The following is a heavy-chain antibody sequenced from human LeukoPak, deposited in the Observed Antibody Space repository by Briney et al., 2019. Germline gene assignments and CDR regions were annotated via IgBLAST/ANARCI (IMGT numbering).Heavy chain of an antibody. CDR2: ISSSGSTI. Sequence: GGSLRLSCAASGFTFSSYEMNWVRQAPGKGLEWVSYISSSGSTIYYADSVKGRFTISRDNAKNSLYLQMNSLRAEDTAVYYCAGDLWFGVYYYGMDVWGQGTTVTVSS. D-gene: IGHD3-10*01. J-gene: IGHJ6*02. V-gene: IGHV3-48*03. CDR1: GFTFSSYE. CDR3: AGDLWFGVYYYGMDV.